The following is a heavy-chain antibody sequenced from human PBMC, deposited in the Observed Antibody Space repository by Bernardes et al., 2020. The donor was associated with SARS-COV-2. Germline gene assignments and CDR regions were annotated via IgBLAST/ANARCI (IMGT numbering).Heavy chain of an antibody. CDR3: ARRTVTTGYYYYGMDV. D-gene: IGHD4-17*01. Sequence: GGSLRLSCAASGFTFSSYEMNWVRQAPGKGLEWVSYISSSGSTIYYADSVKGRFTISRDNAKNSLYLQMNSLRAEDTAVYYCARRTVTTGYYYYGMDVWGQGTTVTVSS. CDR2: ISSSGSTI. V-gene: IGHV3-48*03. CDR1: GFTFSSYE. J-gene: IGHJ6*02.